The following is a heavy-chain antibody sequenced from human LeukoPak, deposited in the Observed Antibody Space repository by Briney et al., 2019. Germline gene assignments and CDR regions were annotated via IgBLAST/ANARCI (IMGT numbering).Heavy chain of an antibody. CDR2: ISYDGSNK. D-gene: IGHD3-10*01. Sequence: GRSLRLSCAASGFTFRSYGMHCVRQAPGKGLEWVAVISYDGSNKYILDSVKGRFTISRDNSKNTLYLQMNSLRPEDTAVYYCAKDGVGNSGAFDIWGQGTMVTVSS. CDR3: AKDGVGNSGAFDI. J-gene: IGHJ3*02. V-gene: IGHV3-30*18. CDR1: GFTFRSYG.